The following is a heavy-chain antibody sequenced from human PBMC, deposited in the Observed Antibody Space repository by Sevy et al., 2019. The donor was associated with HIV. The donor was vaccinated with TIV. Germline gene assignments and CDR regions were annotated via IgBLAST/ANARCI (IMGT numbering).Heavy chain of an antibody. CDR2: ISYDGSNK. D-gene: IGHD5-18*01. CDR3: ARGTPVDTAMVPFDY. J-gene: IGHJ4*02. CDR1: GFTFSSYA. V-gene: IGHV3-30-3*01. Sequence: GGSLRLSCAASGFTFSSYAMHWVRQAPGKGLEWVAVISYDGSNKYYADSVKGRFTISRDNSKNTLYLQMNSLRAEDTAVYYCARGTPVDTAMVPFDYWGQRTLVTVSS.